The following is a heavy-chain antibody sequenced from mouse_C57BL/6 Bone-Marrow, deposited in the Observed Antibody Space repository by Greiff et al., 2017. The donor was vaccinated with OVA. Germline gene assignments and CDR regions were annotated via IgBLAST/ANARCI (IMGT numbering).Heavy chain of an antibody. D-gene: IGHD2-1*01. CDR2: IHPNSGST. CDR1: GYTFTSYW. J-gene: IGHJ3*01. CDR3: ARMTYGNSSAY. V-gene: IGHV1-64*01. Sequence: QVQLQQSGAELVKPGASVKLSCKASGYTFTSYWMHWVKQRPGQGLEWIGMIHPNSGSTNYNEKFKSKATLTVDKSSSTAYMQLSSLTSEDSAVYYCARMTYGNSSAYWGQGTLVTVSA.